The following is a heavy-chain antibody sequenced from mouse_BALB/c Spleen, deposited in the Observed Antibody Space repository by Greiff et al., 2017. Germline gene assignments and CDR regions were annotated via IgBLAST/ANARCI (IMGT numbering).Heavy chain of an antibody. CDR1: GYTFSSYW. CDR2: ILPGSGST. V-gene: IGHV1-9*01. Sequence: QVQLQQSGAELMKPGASVKISCKATGYTFSSYWIEWVKQRPGHGLEWIGEILPGSGSTNYNEKFKGKATFTADTSSNTAYMQLSSLTSEDSAVYYCARKGWLRRAMDYWGQGTSVTVSS. CDR3: ARKGWLRRAMDY. J-gene: IGHJ4*01. D-gene: IGHD2-2*01.